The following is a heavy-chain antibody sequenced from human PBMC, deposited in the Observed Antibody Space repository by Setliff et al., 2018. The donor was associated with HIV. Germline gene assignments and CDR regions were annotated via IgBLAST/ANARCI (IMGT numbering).Heavy chain of an antibody. Sequence: ASVKVSCKSSGYTFTDYFIHWVRQAPGQGLEWMGWISPDNGNTRISQRFRGSVTMTRDRSINTAYMELSGLTSDDTAIYYCVRDSGRGSGSLYDYWGQGTLVTVSS. J-gene: IGHJ4*02. V-gene: IGHV1-2*02. CDR3: VRDSGRGSGSLYDY. D-gene: IGHD3-22*01. CDR1: GYTFTDYF. CDR2: ISPDNGNT.